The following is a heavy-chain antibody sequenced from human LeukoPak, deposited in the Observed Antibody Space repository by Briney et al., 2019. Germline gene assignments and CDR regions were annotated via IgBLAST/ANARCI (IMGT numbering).Heavy chain of an antibody. CDR3: ARDSCTSTSCLDS. J-gene: IGHJ4*02. Sequence: PGGSLRLSCAASGFTFSSYGMHWVRQAPGKGLEWVAGIWYHGNKDHYADSAKGRFTISRDNSKNTLYLEMNSLRAEDTAVYYCARDSCTSTSCLDSWGQGTLVTVSS. D-gene: IGHD2-2*01. V-gene: IGHV3-33*08. CDR1: GFTFSSYG. CDR2: IWYHGNKD.